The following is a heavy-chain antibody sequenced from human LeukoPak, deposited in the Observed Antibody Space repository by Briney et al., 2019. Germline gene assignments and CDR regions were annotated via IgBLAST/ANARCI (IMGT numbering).Heavy chain of an antibody. CDR3: ARGRSGNDHGDYEVYAY. CDR1: GGSISSGNW. CDR2: ISHRGIT. J-gene: IGHJ4*02. Sequence: SETLSLTCAVSGGSISSGNWWTWVRQPPTKGLEWIGEISHRGITNYNPSLKSRVTMSIDKSKNQFSVMLNSVTAADTAVYYCARGRSGNDHGDYEVYAYWGQGILVTVSS. D-gene: IGHD4-17*01. V-gene: IGHV4-4*02.